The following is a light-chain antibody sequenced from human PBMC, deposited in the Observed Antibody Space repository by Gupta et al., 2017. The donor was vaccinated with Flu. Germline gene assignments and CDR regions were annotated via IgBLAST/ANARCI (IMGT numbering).Light chain of an antibody. J-gene: IGKJ4*01. CDR3: QQVDQPPVT. CDR1: QDISRS. CDR2: AGS. Sequence: PSFLSASGGDRVAITCRASQDISRSLAWYQQKAGEGPKLLIYAGSTLQTVVPSRFSGSGSGTEFTLTISSLQPEDFGIYYCQQVDQPPVTFGRGTKVEIK. V-gene: IGKV1-9*01.